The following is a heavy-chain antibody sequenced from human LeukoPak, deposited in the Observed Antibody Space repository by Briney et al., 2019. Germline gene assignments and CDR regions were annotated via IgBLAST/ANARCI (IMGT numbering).Heavy chain of an antibody. V-gene: IGHV3-23*01. D-gene: IGHD3-22*01. J-gene: IGHJ4*02. CDR3: AKDLRGYYYDGSADY. CDR1: GFTFSSYA. CDR2: ISGSGGST. Sequence: GGSLRLSRAASGFTFSSYAMSWVRQAPGKGLEWVSAISGSGGSTYYADSVKGRFTISRDNSKNTLYLQMNSLRAEDTAVYYCAKDLRGYYYDGSADYWGQGTLVTVSS.